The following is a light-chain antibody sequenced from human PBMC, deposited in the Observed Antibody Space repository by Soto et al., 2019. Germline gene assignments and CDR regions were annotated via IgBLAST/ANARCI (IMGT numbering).Light chain of an antibody. CDR1: SSDVGAYNY. V-gene: IGLV2-14*01. CDR3: SSYASSSTLV. CDR2: EVI. Sequence: QSALAQPASVSGSPGQSITISCTATSSDVGAYNYVSWYQQYPCRAPKLMIFEVINRPSGVSNRFSGSKSGNTASLIISGLQAEDEADYYCSSYASSSTLVFGGGTELTVL. J-gene: IGLJ2*01.